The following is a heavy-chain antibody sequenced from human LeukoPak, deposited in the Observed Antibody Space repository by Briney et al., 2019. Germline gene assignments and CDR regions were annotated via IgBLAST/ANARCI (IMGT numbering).Heavy chain of an antibody. V-gene: IGHV3-9*01. Sequence: GGSLRLSCAASGFTFDGYGMHWVRQAPGKGLEWVSGISWNRGSIGYADSVKGRFTISRDTAKNSLYLQMNSLRPEDTAFCCAKGGAAADNYWYFDLWGRGTLVTVSS. J-gene: IGHJ2*01. D-gene: IGHD6-13*01. CDR2: ISWNRGSI. CDR3: AKGGAAADNYWYFDL. CDR1: GFTFDGYG.